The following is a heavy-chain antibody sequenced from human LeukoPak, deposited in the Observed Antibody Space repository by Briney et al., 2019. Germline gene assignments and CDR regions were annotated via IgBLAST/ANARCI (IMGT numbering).Heavy chain of an antibody. CDR1: GFTFSSYG. D-gene: IGHD3-10*01. V-gene: IGHV3-23*01. J-gene: IGHJ4*02. CDR3: AKGAGSGSYYPAAFDY. CDR2: ISGSGGST. Sequence: GRSLRLSCAASGFTFSSYGMHWVRQAPGKGLEWVSAISGSGGSTYYADSVKGRFTISRDNSKNTLYLQMNSLRAEDTAVYYCAKGAGSGSYYPAAFDYWGQGTLVTVSS.